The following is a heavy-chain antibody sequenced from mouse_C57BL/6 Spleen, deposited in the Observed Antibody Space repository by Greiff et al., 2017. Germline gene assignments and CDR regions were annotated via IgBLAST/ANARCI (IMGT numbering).Heavy chain of an antibody. D-gene: IGHD2-4*01. V-gene: IGHV1-82*01. CDR1: GYAFSSSW. CDR3: ARFYDYDGDYYAMDY. CDR2: IYPGDGDT. J-gene: IGHJ4*01. Sequence: VQLVESGPELVKPGASVKISCKASGYAFSSSWMNWVKQRPGKGLEWIGRIYPGDGDTNYNGKFKGKATLTADKSSSTAYMQLSSLTSEDSAVYFCARFYDYDGDYYAMDYWGQGTSVTVSS.